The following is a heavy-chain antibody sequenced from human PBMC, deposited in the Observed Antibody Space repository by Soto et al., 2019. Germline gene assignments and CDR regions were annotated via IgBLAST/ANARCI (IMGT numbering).Heavy chain of an antibody. CDR1: GFTFSSYA. V-gene: IGHV3-30-3*01. J-gene: IGHJ4*02. CDR2: ISYDGSNK. Sequence: QVQLVESGGGVVQPGRSLRLSCAASGFTFSSYAMHWVRQAPGKGLEWVAVISYDGSNKYYADSVKGRFTISSDTSKNTRYLQMNSLRAEDTAVYYCARDSVRVAPNYGSDEWGQGTLVTVSS. D-gene: IGHD3-10*01. CDR3: ARDSVRVAPNYGSDE.